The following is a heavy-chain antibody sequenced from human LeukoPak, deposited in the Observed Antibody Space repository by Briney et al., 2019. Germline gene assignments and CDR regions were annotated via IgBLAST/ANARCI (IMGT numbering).Heavy chain of an antibody. D-gene: IGHD3-22*01. Sequence: GSLRLSCAASGFTFSSYAMSWVRQAPGKGLEWIGYFYTSANTNYNPSLKSRVTMSVDTSKNQFSLKLSSVTAADTAVYYCARGLRDEERHYGYYYMDVWGKGTTVTVSS. J-gene: IGHJ6*03. CDR2: FYTSANT. V-gene: IGHV4-4*09. CDR3: ARGLRDEERHYGYYYMDV. CDR1: GFTFSSYA.